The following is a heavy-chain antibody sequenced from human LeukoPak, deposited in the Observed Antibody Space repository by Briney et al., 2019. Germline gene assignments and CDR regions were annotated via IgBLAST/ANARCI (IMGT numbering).Heavy chain of an antibody. D-gene: IGHD1-14*01. CDR2: ISGSGGST. CDR3: ASAISARLEPFDY. CDR1: GFTFSSYA. Sequence: GGSLRLSCAASGFTFSSYAMSWVRQAPGKGLEWVSAISGSGGSTYYADSVKGRFTISRDNSKNTLYLQMNSLRAEDTAVYYCASAISARLEPFDYWGQGTLVTVSS. V-gene: IGHV3-23*01. J-gene: IGHJ4*02.